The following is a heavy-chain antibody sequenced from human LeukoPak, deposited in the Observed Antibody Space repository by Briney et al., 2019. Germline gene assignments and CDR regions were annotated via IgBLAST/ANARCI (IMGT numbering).Heavy chain of an antibody. D-gene: IGHD3-10*01. CDR3: AKSNGYGLVDI. Sequence: SSETLSLTCTVSGGSISSYYWSWIRQPAGKGLEWIGRIYTSGSTNYNPSLKSRVTMSIDTSKNQFSLKLSSVTAADTAVYYCAKSNGYGLVDIWGQGTMVTVSS. CDR2: IYTSGST. CDR1: GGSISSYY. J-gene: IGHJ3*02. V-gene: IGHV4-4*07.